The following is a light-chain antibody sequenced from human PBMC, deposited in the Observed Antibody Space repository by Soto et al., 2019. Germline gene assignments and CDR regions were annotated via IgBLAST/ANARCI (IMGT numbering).Light chain of an antibody. CDR1: QSVSSSY. CDR3: QEYAGPSRT. Sequence: EIVLTQSPGTLSLSPGEGATLSCRASQSVSSSYLAWYQQKPGQAPTLLIYGASNRAAGIPDRFSGSGSGTDFTLTISRLEAEDFAGYYCQEYAGPSRTFGQGTKVEIK. J-gene: IGKJ1*01. CDR2: GAS. V-gene: IGKV3-20*01.